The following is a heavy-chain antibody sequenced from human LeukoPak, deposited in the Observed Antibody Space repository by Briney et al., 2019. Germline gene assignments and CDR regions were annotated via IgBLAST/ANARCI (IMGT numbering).Heavy chain of an antibody. CDR2: ISWDGGNT. J-gene: IGHJ4*02. CDR3: ARAATYYDTLNGYPTYYFDY. Sequence: GGSLRLSCAASGFAFGHYTMHWVRQAPGKGLEWVSLISWDGGNTYYADSVKGRFTISRDNNKNSLYLQMNSLRAEDTALYYCARAATYYDTLNGYPTYYFDYWGQGTLVTVSS. V-gene: IGHV3-43*01. D-gene: IGHD3-9*01. CDR1: GFAFGHYT.